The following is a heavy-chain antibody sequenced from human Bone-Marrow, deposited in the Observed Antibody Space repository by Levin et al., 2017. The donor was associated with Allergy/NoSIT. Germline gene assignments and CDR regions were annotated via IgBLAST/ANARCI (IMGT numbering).Heavy chain of an antibody. D-gene: IGHD2-21*01. CDR3: ARYSKYYYYMDV. J-gene: IGHJ6*03. CDR1: GFKFSDYY. CDR2: IGPTSSYV. Sequence: PGGSLRLSCAASGFKFSDYYMTWVRQVPGAGLEWMSYIGPTSSYVNYADSVRGRFTLSRDNAQKVLHLQMDSLTPEDTAVYYCARYSKYYYYMDVWGKGTTVIVSS. V-gene: IGHV3-11*03.